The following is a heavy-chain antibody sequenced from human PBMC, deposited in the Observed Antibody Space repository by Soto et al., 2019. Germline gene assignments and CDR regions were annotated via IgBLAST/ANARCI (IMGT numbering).Heavy chain of an antibody. J-gene: IGHJ2*01. CDR3: ARHQSYYDSSGYPHWYFDL. CDR2: IDPSDSYT. D-gene: IGHD3-22*01. V-gene: IGHV5-10-1*01. Sequence: EVQLVQSGAEVKKPGESLRISCKGSGYSFTSYWISWVRQMPGKGLEWMGRIDPSDSYTNYSPSFQGHVTISADKSISXAXXQWSSLKASDTAMYYCARHQSYYDSSGYPHWYFDLWGRGTLVTVSS. CDR1: GYSFTSYW.